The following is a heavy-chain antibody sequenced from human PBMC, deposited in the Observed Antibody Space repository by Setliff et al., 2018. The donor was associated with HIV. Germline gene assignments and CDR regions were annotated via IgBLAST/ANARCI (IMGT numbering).Heavy chain of an antibody. Sequence: PSGTLSLTCTVSGYSISSGYYWGWIRQPPGKGLEWIGSIYHSGSTYYNPSLKSRVTISVDTSKNQFSLKLSSVTAADTAVYYCAREERIAAAGAWGQGTLVTVSS. D-gene: IGHD6-13*01. CDR2: IYHSGST. CDR3: AREERIAAAGA. J-gene: IGHJ5*02. V-gene: IGHV4-38-2*02. CDR1: GYSISSGYY.